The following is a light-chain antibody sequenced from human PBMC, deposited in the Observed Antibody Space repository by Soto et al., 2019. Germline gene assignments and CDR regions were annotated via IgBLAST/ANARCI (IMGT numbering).Light chain of an antibody. V-gene: IGLV2-14*03. CDR3: ASHTSSNTRV. J-gene: IGLJ1*01. Sequence: QSALTQPPSVSGSPGQSIAISCIGTSNDVGAYDYVSWYQQHPDRAPKLMVYEVHNRPSGVSNRFSGSKSVNTATLTISGLQPEDEADYYCASHTSSNTRVFGTGTKVTVL. CDR2: EVH. CDR1: SNDVGAYDY.